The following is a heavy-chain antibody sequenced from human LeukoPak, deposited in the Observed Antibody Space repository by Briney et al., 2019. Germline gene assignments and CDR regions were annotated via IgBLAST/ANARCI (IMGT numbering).Heavy chain of an antibody. D-gene: IGHD3-10*01. V-gene: IGHV3-23*01. Sequence: PGGSLRLSCAASGFTFSSYGMHWVRQAPGKGLEWVSAISGSGGSTYYADSVKGRFTISRDNSKNTLYLQMNSLRAEDTAVYYCAKDLEYIRGLMVRGVIQKYFDYWGQGTLVTVSS. CDR2: ISGSGGST. CDR1: GFTFSSYG. J-gene: IGHJ4*02. CDR3: AKDLEYIRGLMVRGVIQKYFDY.